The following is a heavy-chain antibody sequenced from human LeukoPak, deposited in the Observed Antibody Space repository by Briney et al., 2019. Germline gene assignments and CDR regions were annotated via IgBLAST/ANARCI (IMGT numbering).Heavy chain of an antibody. CDR1: GFTFSSYS. V-gene: IGHV3-21*01. CDR2: ISSSSSYI. CDR3: AKDGTRYYDSSGSPPTFDY. J-gene: IGHJ4*02. Sequence: GGSLRLSCAASGFTFSSYSMNWVRQAPGKGLEWVSSISSSSSYIYYADSVKGRFTISRDNAKNSLYLQMNSLRAEDTAVYYCAKDGTRYYDSSGSPPTFDYWGQGTLVTVSS. D-gene: IGHD3-22*01.